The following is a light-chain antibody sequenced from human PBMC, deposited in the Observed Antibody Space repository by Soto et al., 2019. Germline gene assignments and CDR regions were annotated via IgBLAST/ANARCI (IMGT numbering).Light chain of an antibody. CDR3: QQYYNYPMYT. CDR2: AAS. V-gene: IGKV1-8*01. J-gene: IGKJ2*01. Sequence: AIRMTQSPSSFSASTGDRVTITCRASQVINTYLAWYQQKPGKAPKLLIYAASTLHSGVPSRFSGSGSVTDFTLTINYLQSEDFATYYCQQYYNYPMYTFGQGTKLEIK. CDR1: QVINTY.